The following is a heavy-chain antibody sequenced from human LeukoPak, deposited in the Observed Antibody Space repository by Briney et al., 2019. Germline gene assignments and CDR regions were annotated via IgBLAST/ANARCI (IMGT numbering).Heavy chain of an antibody. D-gene: IGHD5-18*01. CDR1: GFTFSSYA. Sequence: GGSLRLSCAASGFTFSSYAMSWVRQAPGKGLEWVSAISGSGVSTYYADSVKGRFTISRDNSKSTMYLQMNSLRAEDTAVYYCAKAPANYVDTAMGTFDYWGQGTLVTVSS. CDR2: ISGSGVST. J-gene: IGHJ4*02. CDR3: AKAPANYVDTAMGTFDY. V-gene: IGHV3-23*01.